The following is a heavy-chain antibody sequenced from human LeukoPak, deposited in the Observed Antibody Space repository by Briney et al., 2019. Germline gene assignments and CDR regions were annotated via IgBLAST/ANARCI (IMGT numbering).Heavy chain of an antibody. V-gene: IGHV3-7*01. Sequence: PGGSLRLSCAASGFTFSSYWMSWVRQAPGKGLEWVANIKQDGSEKYYVDSVKGRFTISRDNAKNSLYLQMNSLRAEGTAVYYCARGCDYVWGGYYFDYWGQGTLVTVSS. D-gene: IGHD3-16*01. CDR2: IKQDGSEK. CDR1: GFTFSSYW. CDR3: ARGCDYVWGGYYFDY. J-gene: IGHJ4*02.